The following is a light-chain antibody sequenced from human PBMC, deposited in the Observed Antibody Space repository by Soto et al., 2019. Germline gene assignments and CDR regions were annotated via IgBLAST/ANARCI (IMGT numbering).Light chain of an antibody. CDR3: LLDYGGAHLV. CDR2: TTN. J-gene: IGLJ3*02. V-gene: IGLV7-43*01. Sequence: QAVVTQEPSLTVSPGGTVTLTCASSTGAVTSGNYPSWFQQKPGQTPRTLIYTTNNRHSWTPARFSGSLLGGKAALTLSGVQPEDEAEYYYLLDYGGAHLVFGGGTQLTVL. CDR1: TGAVTSGNY.